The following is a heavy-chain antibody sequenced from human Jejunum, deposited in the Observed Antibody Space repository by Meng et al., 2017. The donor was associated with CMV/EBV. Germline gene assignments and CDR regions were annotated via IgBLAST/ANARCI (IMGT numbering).Heavy chain of an antibody. V-gene: IGHV3-66*01. CDR3: AESLKITY. CDR2: IYSGGTT. D-gene: IGHD3-16*01. CDR1: RLTVSSQY. J-gene: IGHJ4*02. Sequence: VKLVVSGGGALQCGRSLTRAWSASRLTVSSQYMSWVRQSPGKGLEWVSVIYSGGTTYYADSVKSRVIISRDSSKNTVYLQMNSLRAEDTAVYYCAESLKITYWGQGTLVTVSS.